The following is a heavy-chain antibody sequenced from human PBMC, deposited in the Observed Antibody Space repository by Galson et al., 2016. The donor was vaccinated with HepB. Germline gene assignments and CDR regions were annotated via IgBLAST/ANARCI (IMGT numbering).Heavy chain of an antibody. V-gene: IGHV4-59*01. J-gene: IGHJ4*02. CDR1: SGSISTYY. D-gene: IGHD3-9*01. Sequence: SETLSLTCTVSSGSISTYYWSWIRQPPGKGLEWLGYIYHSGTTNYNPSLKSRVTISIDTAKNQFSLQLSSVTAADTAVYYCAALLASGYGTGRLDYWGQGTLVAVSS. CDR2: IYHSGTT. CDR3: AALLASGYGTGRLDY.